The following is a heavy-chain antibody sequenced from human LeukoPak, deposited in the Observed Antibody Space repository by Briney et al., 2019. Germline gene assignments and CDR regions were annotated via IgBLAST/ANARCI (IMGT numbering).Heavy chain of an antibody. D-gene: IGHD3-9*01. Sequence: AGGSLRLSCAASGFTFSSSAMNWVRQVPGKGLEWVSSIDYGSSHIYYAASVRGRFTISRDNARNSVYLQMNSLRVEDTAVYYCARDPLRYLRVGHYDYWGQGTLVAVSS. CDR3: ARDPLRYLRVGHYDY. V-gene: IGHV3-21*01. J-gene: IGHJ4*02. CDR2: IDYGSSHI. CDR1: GFTFSSSA.